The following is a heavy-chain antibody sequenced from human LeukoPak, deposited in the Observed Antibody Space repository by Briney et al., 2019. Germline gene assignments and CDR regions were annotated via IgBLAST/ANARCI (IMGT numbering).Heavy chain of an antibody. Sequence: SETLSLTCSVSGDSISSGSYYWSWIRQPAGKGLEWIGRIYTSGSTNYIPSLKSRLTISVDTSKNQFSLRLSSVTAADTAVYYCARHVRGHEITFGGVIVIGTRRDWFDPWGQGTLVTVSS. CDR2: IYTSGST. J-gene: IGHJ5*02. V-gene: IGHV4-61*02. D-gene: IGHD3-16*02. CDR3: ARHVRGHEITFGGVIVIGTRRDWFDP. CDR1: GDSISSGSYY.